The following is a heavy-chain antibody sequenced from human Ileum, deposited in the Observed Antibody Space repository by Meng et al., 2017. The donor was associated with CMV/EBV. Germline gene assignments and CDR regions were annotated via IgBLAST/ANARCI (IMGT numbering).Heavy chain of an antibody. CDR2: MRYDGSRE. D-gene: IGHD6-19*01. V-gene: IGHV3-30*02. J-gene: IGHJ4*02. CDR1: GFTFNTFG. CDR3: AKDRGIAEAGTRNYYFDY. Sequence: GGSLKISCAASGFTFNTFGMHWVRQSPGKGLEWVAFMRYDGSREYLIDSVKGRFIISRDNSKTTLYLQMNSLKPEDTAVYFCAKDRGIAEAGTRNYYFDYWGPGTQVTVSS.